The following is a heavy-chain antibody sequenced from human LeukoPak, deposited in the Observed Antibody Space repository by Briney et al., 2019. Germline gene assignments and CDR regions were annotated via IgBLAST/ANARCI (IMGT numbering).Heavy chain of an antibody. CDR2: INGDGSTT. CDR3: ARVEHYYDSSGYSAWDY. D-gene: IGHD3-22*01. V-gene: IGHV3-74*01. J-gene: IGHJ4*02. Sequence: PGGSLRLSCAASGFTFRTSWMHWVRQAPGKGLVWVSRINGDGSTTNYADSVKGRFTISRDNAKSSLYLQMNSLRAEDTAVYYCARVEHYYDSSGYSAWDYWGQGTLVTVSS. CDR1: GFTFRTSW.